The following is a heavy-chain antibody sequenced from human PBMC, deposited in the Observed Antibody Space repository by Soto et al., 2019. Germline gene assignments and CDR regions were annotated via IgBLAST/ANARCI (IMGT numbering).Heavy chain of an antibody. V-gene: IGHV5-51*01. CDR1: AYSFTKYW. CDR2: IYPGDSDT. Sequence: PGESLKISCKGSAYSFTKYWIAWVRQMPGKGLEWMGIIYPGDSDTRYSLSFQGQVTISADKSISTAYLQWSSLKASDTAVYYCARPSPLSYYYYGMDVWGQGTTVTVSS. CDR3: ARPSPLSYYYYGMDV. J-gene: IGHJ6*02.